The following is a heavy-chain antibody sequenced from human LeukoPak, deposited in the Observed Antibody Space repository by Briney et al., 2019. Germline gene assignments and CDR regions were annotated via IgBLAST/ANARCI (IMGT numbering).Heavy chain of an antibody. V-gene: IGHV1-2*06. CDR1: GYTFTGYY. D-gene: IGHD3-22*01. CDR2: INPNSGGT. CDR3: AGDYYDSSGYYYGGY. Sequence: GASVKVSCKASGYTFTGYYLHWVRQAPGQGLEWMGRINPNSGGTNYAQKFQGGVTMTRDTSISTAYMELSRLRSDDTAVYYCAGDYYDSSGYYYGGYWGQGTLVTVSS. J-gene: IGHJ4*02.